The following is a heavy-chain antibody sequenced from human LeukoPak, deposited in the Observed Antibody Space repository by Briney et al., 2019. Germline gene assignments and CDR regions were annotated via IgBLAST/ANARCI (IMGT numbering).Heavy chain of an antibody. Sequence: PSETLSLTCTVSGVSISGSNSYWGWIRQPPGKGLEWIGSIYYSGDTYYNASLKSQVSISIDTSKNQFSLRLTSVTAADTAVYYCARQTGSGLFILPGGQGTLVTVSS. CDR1: GVSISGSNSY. J-gene: IGHJ4*02. CDR2: IYYSGDT. D-gene: IGHD3/OR15-3a*01. V-gene: IGHV4-39*01. CDR3: ARQTGSGLFILP.